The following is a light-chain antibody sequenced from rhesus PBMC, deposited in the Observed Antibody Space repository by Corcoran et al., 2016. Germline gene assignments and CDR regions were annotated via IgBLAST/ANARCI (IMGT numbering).Light chain of an antibody. CDR1: SSDIGGYNC. Sequence: QAALTQPRSVSGSPGQSVTISCTGTSSDIGGYNCVSWYQHHPGAAPQLMIYEVTKRPSGGSDRFSGSKSGNPASLTISGLQAGDEVGYFDCSHAGSNTLYIFGIGTRLTV. V-gene: IGLV2-32*02. CDR3: CSHAGSNTLYI. J-gene: IGLJ1*01. CDR2: EVT.